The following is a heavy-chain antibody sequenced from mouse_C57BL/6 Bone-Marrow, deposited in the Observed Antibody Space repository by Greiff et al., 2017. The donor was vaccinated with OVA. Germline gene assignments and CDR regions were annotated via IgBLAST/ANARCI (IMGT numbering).Heavy chain of an antibody. V-gene: IGHV14-4*01. J-gene: IGHJ3*01. CDR3: TTYYDGYYGGFAY. CDR1: GFNIKDDY. D-gene: IGHD2-3*01. CDR2: IDPENGDT. Sequence: VQLQQSGAELVRPGASVKLSCTASGFNIKDDYMHWVKQRPEQGLEWIGWIDPENGDTEYASKFQGKATITADTSSNTAYLQLSSLTSEDTAVYYCTTYYDGYYGGFAYWGQGTLVTVSA.